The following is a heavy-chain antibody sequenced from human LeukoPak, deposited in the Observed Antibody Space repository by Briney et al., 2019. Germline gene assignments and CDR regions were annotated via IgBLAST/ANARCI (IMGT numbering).Heavy chain of an antibody. Sequence: ASVKVSCKASGYTFTGYYMHWVRQAPGQGLEWMGIINPSGGSTSYAQRFQGRVTMTRDMSTSTVYMELSSLRSEDTAVYYCARNGRAYGSGSTFKYYYYYYMDVWGKGTTVTVSS. D-gene: IGHD3-10*01. V-gene: IGHV1-46*01. CDR2: INPSGGST. CDR3: ARNGRAYGSGSTFKYYYYYYMDV. CDR1: GYTFTGYY. J-gene: IGHJ6*03.